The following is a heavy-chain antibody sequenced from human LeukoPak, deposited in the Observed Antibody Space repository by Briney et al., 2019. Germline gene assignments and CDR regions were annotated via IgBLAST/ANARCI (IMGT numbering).Heavy chain of an antibody. V-gene: IGHV3-7*01. D-gene: IGHD6-19*01. CDR3: AKARSRYSSGWYSFDY. CDR2: IKQDGSEK. J-gene: IGHJ4*02. CDR1: GFTFSGYW. Sequence: GGSLRLSCAASGFTFSGYWMSWVRQAPGKGLEWVANIKQDGSEKYYVDSVKGRFTISRDNAKNSLYVQMNSLRAEDTAVYYCAKARSRYSSGWYSFDYWGQGTLVTVSS.